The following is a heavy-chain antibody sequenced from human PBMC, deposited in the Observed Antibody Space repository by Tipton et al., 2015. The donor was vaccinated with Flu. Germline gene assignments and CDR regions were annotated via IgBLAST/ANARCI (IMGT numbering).Heavy chain of an antibody. CDR3: ARRSTTAAPHYFDY. Sequence: TLSLTCTVSGGSISSYYWSWIRQPPGKGLEWIGYIYYSGSTNYNPSLKSRVTISVDTSKNQFSLNLASVTAADTAVYSCARRSTTAAPHYFDYWGQGILVTVSS. CDR1: GGSISSYY. J-gene: IGHJ4*02. CDR2: IYYSGST. V-gene: IGHV4-59*08. D-gene: IGHD1-1*01.